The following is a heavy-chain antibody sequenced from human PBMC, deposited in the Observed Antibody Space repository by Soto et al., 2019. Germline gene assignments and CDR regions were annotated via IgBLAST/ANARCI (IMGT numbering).Heavy chain of an antibody. J-gene: IGHJ6*02. D-gene: IGHD3-10*01. CDR1: GDSVSSNSAA. V-gene: IGHV6-1*01. Sequence: SQTLSLTCAISGDSVSSNSAAWNWIRQSPSRGLEWLGRTYYRSKWYNDYAVSVKSRITINPDTSKNQFSLQLNSVTPEDTAVYYCAREDYYNSGSYSYYYGMDVWGQGTTVTVSS. CDR3: AREDYYNSGSYSYYYGMDV. CDR2: TYYRSKWYN.